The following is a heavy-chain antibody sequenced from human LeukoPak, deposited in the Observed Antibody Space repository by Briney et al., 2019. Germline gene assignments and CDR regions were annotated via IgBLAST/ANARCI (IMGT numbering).Heavy chain of an antibody. V-gene: IGHV3-64*01. CDR1: GFTFSSDA. Sequence: GGSLRLSCAASGFTFSSDAMHWVRQAPGKGLEYVSAISSNGGTTHYGNSVKGRFTISRDNSKNSLYLQMGSLRAEDMAVYFCARSSGYGYYFDYWGQGTLVTVSS. CDR2: ISSNGGTT. J-gene: IGHJ4*02. CDR3: ARSSGYGYYFDY. D-gene: IGHD3-22*01.